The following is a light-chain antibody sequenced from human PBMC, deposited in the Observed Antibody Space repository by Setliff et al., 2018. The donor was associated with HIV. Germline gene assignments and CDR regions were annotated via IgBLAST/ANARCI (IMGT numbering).Light chain of an antibody. CDR3: VLYMGSGIWV. J-gene: IGLJ3*02. V-gene: IGLV8-61*01. CDR2: STN. CDR1: SGSVSTSYY. Sequence: QTVVTQEPSFAVSPGGTVTLTCGLSSGSVSTSYYPSWYQQTPGQAPRTLIYSTNTRSSGVPDHFSGSILGNKAALTITGAQADDESDYYCVLYMGSGIWVFGGGTKVTVL.